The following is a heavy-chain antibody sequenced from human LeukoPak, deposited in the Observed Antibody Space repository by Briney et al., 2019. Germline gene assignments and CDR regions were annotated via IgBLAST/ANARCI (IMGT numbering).Heavy chain of an antibody. CDR1: GGSISSYY. J-gene: IGHJ3*01. V-gene: IGHV4-59*08. CDR3: ARHVGLGDAFDL. Sequence: SETLSLTCTVSGGSISSYYWGWIRQPPGKGLEWIGNIYYSGSTNYNPSLKSRVTISVSTSKNQFSLRLSSVTAADTAVYYCARHVGLGDAFDLWGQGTMVTVSS. D-gene: IGHD3-16*01. CDR2: IYYSGST.